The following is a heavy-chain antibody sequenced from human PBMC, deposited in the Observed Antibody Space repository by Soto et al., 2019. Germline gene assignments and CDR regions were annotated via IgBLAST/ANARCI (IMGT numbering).Heavy chain of an antibody. J-gene: IGHJ5*02. CDR2: IYYPGLT. CDR1: GDSISSGGLS. D-gene: IGHD6-13*01. Sequence: QLQLQESGSGLLKPSQTLSLNCSVSGDSISSGGLSWNWLRQSPGRGLEWIGYIYYPGLTYYNPSLNSLVAMSLDTSENQVSLSLSSVTAAYSAVYYCARGRRSKTATAGTGWFDPWGPGTLVTVSS. V-gene: IGHV4-30-2*06. CDR3: ARGRRSKTATAGTGWFDP.